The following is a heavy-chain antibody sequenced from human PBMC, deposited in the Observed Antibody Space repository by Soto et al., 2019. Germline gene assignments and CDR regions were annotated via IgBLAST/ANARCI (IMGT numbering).Heavy chain of an antibody. CDR3: AKGGNSSSLRCYYYYGMDV. CDR2: ISGSGGST. V-gene: IGHV3-23*01. D-gene: IGHD6-13*01. J-gene: IGHJ6*02. CDR1: GFTFSSYA. Sequence: GGSLRLSCAASGFTFSSYAMSWVRQAPGKGLEWVSAISGSGGSTYYADSVKGRFTISRDNSKNTLYLQMNSLRAEDTAVYYCAKGGNSSSLRCYYYYGMDVWGQGTTVTVSS.